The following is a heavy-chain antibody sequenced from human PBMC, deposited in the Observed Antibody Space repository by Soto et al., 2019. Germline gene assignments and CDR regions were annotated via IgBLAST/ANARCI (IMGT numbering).Heavy chain of an antibody. CDR1: GGSISSSNW. V-gene: IGHV4-4*02. D-gene: IGHD2-21*02. J-gene: IGHJ4*02. Sequence: SETLSLTCAVSGGSISSSNWWSWVRQPPGKGLEWIGEIYHSGSTNYNPSLKSRVTISVDKSKNQFSLKLSSVTAADTAVYYCARVAATTAPFRPFDFWGQGTLVTVSS. CDR3: ARVAATTAPFRPFDF. CDR2: IYHSGST.